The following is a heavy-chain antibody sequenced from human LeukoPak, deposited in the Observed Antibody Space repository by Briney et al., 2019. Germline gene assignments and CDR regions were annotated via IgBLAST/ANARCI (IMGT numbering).Heavy chain of an antibody. CDR2: ISSSSNTI. J-gene: IGHJ4*02. V-gene: IGHV3-48*01. CDR3: AIGSSGYYFFDY. Sequence: PGGSLRLSCAASGFTFSSYSMNWVRQAPGKGLEWVSYISSSSNTIYYEDSVKGRFTISRDNAKNSLYLQMNSLRAEDTAVYYCAIGSSGYYFFDYWGQGTLVTVSS. CDR1: GFTFSSYS. D-gene: IGHD3-22*01.